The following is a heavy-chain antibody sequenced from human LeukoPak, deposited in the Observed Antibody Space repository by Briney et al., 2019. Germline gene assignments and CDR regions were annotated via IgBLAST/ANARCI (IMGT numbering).Heavy chain of an antibody. Sequence: ASVKVSCKASGYTFTGHYMHWVRQAPGQGLEWMGWINPKNAGTNFAQRFQGRVTMTRDTSISTVYMELSRLRSDDTALYYCARGGYFFDYWGQGTLVTVSS. CDR2: INPKNAGT. V-gene: IGHV1-2*02. J-gene: IGHJ4*02. CDR3: ARGGYFFDY. D-gene: IGHD5-12*01. CDR1: GYTFTGHY.